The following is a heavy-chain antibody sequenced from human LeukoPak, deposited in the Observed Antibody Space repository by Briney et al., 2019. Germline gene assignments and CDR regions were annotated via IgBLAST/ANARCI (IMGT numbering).Heavy chain of an antibody. V-gene: IGHV3-33*08. J-gene: IGHJ5*02. CDR2: IWYEGTNK. Sequence: GGSLRLSCAASGFTFSSYWMSWVRQAPGKGLEWVAVIWYEGTNKYYADSVKGRFTISRDNSKNTLYLQMDSLRAEDTATYYCARQGGLGNYATGSWFDPWGQGTLVTVSS. D-gene: IGHD1-7*01. CDR1: GFTFSSYW. CDR3: ARQGGLGNYATGSWFDP.